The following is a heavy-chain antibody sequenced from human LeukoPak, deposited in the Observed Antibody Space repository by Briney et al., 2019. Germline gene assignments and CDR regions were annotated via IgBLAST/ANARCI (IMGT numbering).Heavy chain of an antibody. Sequence: GRSLRLSCAASGFTFSSYGMHWVRQAPGKGLEWVAVIWYDGSNKHYADSVKGRFTISRDNSKNTLYLQMSSLRAEDTALYYCARGQPPSYYDMDVWGQGTTVTVSS. V-gene: IGHV3-33*01. J-gene: IGHJ6*02. D-gene: IGHD6-13*01. CDR1: GFTFSSYG. CDR2: IWYDGSNK. CDR3: ARGQPPSYYDMDV.